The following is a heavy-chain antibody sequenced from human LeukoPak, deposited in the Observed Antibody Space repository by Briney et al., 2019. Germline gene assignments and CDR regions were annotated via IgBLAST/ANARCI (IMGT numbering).Heavy chain of an antibody. CDR2: IHPSTGNP. V-gene: IGHV7-4-1*02. D-gene: IGHD2-15*01. CDR3: ARAEVSCSRSTCFLH. Sequence: ASVKVSCKASGYTFTNYAMNWVRQAPGQGLEWMGWIHPSTGNPTYAQDFTGRFVFSLDTSVSTTYLHISSLQAEDTAVYYCARAEVSCSRSTCFLHWGQGTLVTVSS. J-gene: IGHJ4*02. CDR1: GYTFTNYA.